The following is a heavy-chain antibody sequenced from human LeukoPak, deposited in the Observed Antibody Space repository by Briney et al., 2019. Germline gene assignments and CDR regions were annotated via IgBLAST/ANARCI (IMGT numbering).Heavy chain of an antibody. CDR2: IYHSGST. Sequence: IAYIYHSGSTYYNPSLKSRVTISVDRSKNQFSLKLSSVTAADTAVYYCARGDSYGAAEYWGQGTLVTVSS. D-gene: IGHD5-18*01. V-gene: IGHV4-30-2*01. J-gene: IGHJ4*02. CDR3: ARGDSYGAAEY.